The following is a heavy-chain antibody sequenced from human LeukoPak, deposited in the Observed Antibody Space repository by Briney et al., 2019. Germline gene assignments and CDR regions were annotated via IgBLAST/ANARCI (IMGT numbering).Heavy chain of an antibody. CDR3: ARDPPAVSINTYA. D-gene: IGHD2-8*01. CDR1: GFTFGNNY. V-gene: IGHV3-66*01. CDR2: IFSHGET. Sequence: GGSLRLSCAASGFTFGNNYMNWVRQAPGKGLEWVSLIFSHGETSYADSVKGRFTISRDNSKNTLYLQMNGLRVEDTAVYYCARDPPAVSINTYAWGQGTLVTVSS. J-gene: IGHJ4*02.